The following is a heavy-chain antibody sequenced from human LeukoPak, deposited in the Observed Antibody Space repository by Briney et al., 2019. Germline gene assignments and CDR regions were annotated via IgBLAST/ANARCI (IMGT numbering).Heavy chain of an antibody. CDR2: ISAYNGNT. CDR1: GYTFTSYG. Sequence: GASVKVSCKASGYTFTSYGISWVRQAPGQGLEWMGWISAYNGNTNYAQKLQGRVTMTTDTSTSTAYMELRSLRSDDTAVYYCARTIVVVPAAMPGSYYYYYMDVWGKGTTVTVSS. CDR3: ARTIVVVPAAMPGSYYYYYMDV. V-gene: IGHV1-18*01. D-gene: IGHD2-2*01. J-gene: IGHJ6*03.